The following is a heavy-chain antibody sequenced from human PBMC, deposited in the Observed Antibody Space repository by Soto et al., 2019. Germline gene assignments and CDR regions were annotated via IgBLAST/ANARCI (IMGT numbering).Heavy chain of an antibody. CDR2: IYYSGTT. CDR1: GGSISSGGYS. J-gene: IGHJ4*02. CDR3: ARVGGGSGYYYFDD. D-gene: IGHD5-12*01. V-gene: IGHV4-31*03. Sequence: QVQLQESGPGLEKPSQTLSLNCTVSGGSISSGGYSWSWIHQSPGKGLEWIGYIYYSGTTYYNPSLRSRVSLSVDSSKNQFSLKLNSVTAADTAVYYCARVGGGSGYYYFDDWGQGTLVTVSS.